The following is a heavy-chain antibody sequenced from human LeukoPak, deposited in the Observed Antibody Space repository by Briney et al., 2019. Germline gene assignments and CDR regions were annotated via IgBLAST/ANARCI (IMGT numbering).Heavy chain of an antibody. D-gene: IGHD3-10*01. V-gene: IGHV3-7*01. CDR1: GFTFSSYW. Sequence: GGSLRLSCAASGFTFSSYWMSWVRQAPGKGLEWVANIKQDGSERYYVDSVKGRFTISRDNAKNSLYLQMNSLRAEDTAVYYCAREDYYGLGSYESCNWFDPWGQGTLVTVSS. CDR2: IKQDGSER. CDR3: AREDYYGLGSYESCNWFDP. J-gene: IGHJ5*02.